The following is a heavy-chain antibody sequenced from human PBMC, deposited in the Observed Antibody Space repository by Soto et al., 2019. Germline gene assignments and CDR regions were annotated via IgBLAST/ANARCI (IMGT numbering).Heavy chain of an antibody. CDR3: ARGPGYYFDY. Sequence: EVQLVESGGGLVQPGGSLRLSGAASGFTFSSYAMHWVRQAPGKGLEYVSAISSNGGSTYYANSVKGRFTISRDNSKNTLYLQMGSLRAEDMAVYYCARGPGYYFDYWGQGTLVTVSS. CDR2: ISSNGGST. J-gene: IGHJ4*02. V-gene: IGHV3-64*01. CDR1: GFTFSSYA.